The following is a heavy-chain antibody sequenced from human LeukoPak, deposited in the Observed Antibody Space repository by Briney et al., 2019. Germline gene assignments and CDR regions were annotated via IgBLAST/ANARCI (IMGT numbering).Heavy chain of an antibody. Sequence: GGSLRLSCSASGFTVSSSNMNWVRQAPGKGLEWISVIYSGGSTHYADSVKGRFTISRDNSKNTLFLQMNSLRAEDTAVYYYAKEEQQFDYFDYWGQGTLVTVSS. D-gene: IGHD6-6*01. CDR1: GFTVSSSN. V-gene: IGHV3-53*01. J-gene: IGHJ4*02. CDR3: AKEEQQFDYFDY. CDR2: IYSGGST.